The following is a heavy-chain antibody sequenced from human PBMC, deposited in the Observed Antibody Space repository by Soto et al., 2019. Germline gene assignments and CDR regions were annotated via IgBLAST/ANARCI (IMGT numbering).Heavy chain of an antibody. D-gene: IGHD2-2*01. CDR1: GYFFSSGYY. Sequence: PSETLSLTCAASGYFFSSGYYWGWLRQPPGKGLEWFGSIYHSGSTYYNPSLKSRFTISVDMSKNQFFLKLSSVTAADTAVYYCARDCTSTTCDLYHDGMDVWGQGPTVTVS. J-gene: IGHJ6*02. V-gene: IGHV4-38-2*01. CDR2: IYHSGST. CDR3: ARDCTSTTCDLYHDGMDV.